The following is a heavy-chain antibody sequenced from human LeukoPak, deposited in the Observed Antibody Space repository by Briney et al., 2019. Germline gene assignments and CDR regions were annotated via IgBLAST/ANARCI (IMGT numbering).Heavy chain of an antibody. CDR3: ARDLRSSGNWFDP. CDR2: INPNSGGT. D-gene: IGHD6-25*01. CDR1: GYTFTGYY. J-gene: IGHJ5*02. Sequence: GASAKVSCKASGYTFTGYYMHWVRQAPGQGLEWMGWINPNSGGTNYAQKFQGRVTMTRDTSISTAYMELSRLRSDDTAVYYCARDLRSSGNWFDPWGQGTLVTVSS. V-gene: IGHV1-2*02.